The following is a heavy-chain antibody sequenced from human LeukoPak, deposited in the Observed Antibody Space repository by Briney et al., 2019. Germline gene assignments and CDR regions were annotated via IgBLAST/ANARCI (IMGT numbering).Heavy chain of an antibody. CDR3: ARVSLGFGDV. CDR1: EFTFSSYS. J-gene: IGHJ6*02. Sequence: GGSLRLSCAASEFTFSSYSMNWVRQAPGKGLEWVSSIDGSSSHIYYADSVKGRFTISRDNTKSSLYLQMNSLRAEDMAVYYCARVSLGFGDVWGQGTTVTVSS. V-gene: IGHV3-21*01. CDR2: IDGSSSHI. D-gene: IGHD3-10*01.